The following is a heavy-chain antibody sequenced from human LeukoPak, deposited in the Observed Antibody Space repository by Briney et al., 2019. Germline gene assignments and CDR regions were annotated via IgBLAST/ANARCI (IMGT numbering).Heavy chain of an antibody. CDR3: AKSTMGTRRINDL. CDR2: MNPDSGNT. CDR1: GYTFTSYY. Sequence: ASVKVSCEASGYTFTSYYMHWVRQATGQGLEWMGWMNPDSGNTGYAQKFQGRVTMTRDTSISTAYMELSSLRSDDTAVYYCAKSTMGTRRINDLWGRGTLVTVSP. D-gene: IGHD3-10*01. J-gene: IGHJ5*02. V-gene: IGHV1-8*01.